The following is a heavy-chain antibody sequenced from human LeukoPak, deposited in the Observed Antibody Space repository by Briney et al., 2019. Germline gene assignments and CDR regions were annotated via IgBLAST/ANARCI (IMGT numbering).Heavy chain of an antibody. D-gene: IGHD6-13*01. Sequence: SETLSLTCTVSGGSISSSSYYWGWIRQPPGKGLEWIGEINHSGSTNYNPSLKSRVTISVDTSKNQFSLKLSSVTAADTAVYYCARGSRAAAAWLRPFDYWGQGTLVTVSS. CDR2: INHSGST. V-gene: IGHV4-39*07. CDR1: GGSISSSSYY. CDR3: ARGSRAAAAWLRPFDY. J-gene: IGHJ4*02.